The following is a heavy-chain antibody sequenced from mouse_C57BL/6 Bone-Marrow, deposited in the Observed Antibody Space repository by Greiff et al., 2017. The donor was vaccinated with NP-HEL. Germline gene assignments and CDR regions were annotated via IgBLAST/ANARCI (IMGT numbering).Heavy chain of an antibody. D-gene: IGHD4-1*01. CDR3: AKLGKFAY. CDR2: IDPSDSYT. CDR1: GYTFTSYW. Sequence: QVQLQQPGAELVKPGASVKLSCKASGYTFTSYWMQWVKQRPGQGLEWIGEIDPSDSYTNYNQKFKGKATLTVDTSSSTAYMQLSSLTSEDSAVYYCAKLGKFAYWGKGTLVTVSA. J-gene: IGHJ3*01. V-gene: IGHV1-50*01.